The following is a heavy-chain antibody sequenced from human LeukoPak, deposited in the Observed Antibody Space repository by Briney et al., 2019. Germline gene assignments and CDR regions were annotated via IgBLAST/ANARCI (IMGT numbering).Heavy chain of an antibody. J-gene: IGHJ3*02. CDR3: ARDPPQTTVVTGDAFDI. V-gene: IGHV4-61*02. CDR1: GGSISIGSYY. D-gene: IGHD4-23*01. Sequence: SQTLSLTCTVSGGSISIGSYYWSWIRQPAGKGLGLIWRIYASGSTNYNTSLSGRINISGDTSKNQFSLRLRSVTAAGTAVYYCARDPPQTTVVTGDAFDIWGQGTMVTVSS. CDR2: IYASGST.